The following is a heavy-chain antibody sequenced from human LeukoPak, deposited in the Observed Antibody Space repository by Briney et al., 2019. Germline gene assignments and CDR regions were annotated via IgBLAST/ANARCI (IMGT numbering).Heavy chain of an antibody. CDR3: ARAIYDYVWGSYRPADLRTSDAFDI. V-gene: IGHV4-30-4*01. D-gene: IGHD3-16*02. CDR1: GGSISSGDYY. J-gene: IGHJ3*02. Sequence: SETLSLTCTVSGGSISSGDYYWRWIRQPPGKGLEWIGYIYYSGSTYYNPSLKSRVTISVHTSKNQFSLKLSSVTAADTAVYYCARAIYDYVWGSYRPADLRTSDAFDIWGQGTMVTVSS. CDR2: IYYSGST.